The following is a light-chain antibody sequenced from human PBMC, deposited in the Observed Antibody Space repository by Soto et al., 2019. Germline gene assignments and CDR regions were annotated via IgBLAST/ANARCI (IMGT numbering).Light chain of an antibody. Sequence: QSALTQPASVSGSPGQSITISCTTSSSYSSSYNYVSWYQQHTGKAPRLIIYDVSSRPSGISNRFSGSKSGNTVSLTISGLQAEDEADYFCSSYTISSTVVFGGGTQLTVL. CDR3: SSYTISSTVV. CDR2: DVS. CDR1: SSYSSSYNY. J-gene: IGLJ7*01. V-gene: IGLV2-14*03.